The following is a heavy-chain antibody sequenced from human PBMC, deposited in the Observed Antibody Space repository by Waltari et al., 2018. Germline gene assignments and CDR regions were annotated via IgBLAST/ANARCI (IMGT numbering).Heavy chain of an antibody. CDR2: IYHSGSN. CDR1: GYSISSGYY. J-gene: IGHJ5*02. CDR3: ARWAGSQNWFDP. D-gene: IGHD1-26*01. Sequence: QVQLQESGPGLVKPSETLSLTCAVSGYSISSGYYWGWIRQPPGKGLEWIGSIYHSGSNYYNPSLKSRVTISVDTSKNQFSLKLSSVTAADTAVYYCARWAGSQNWFDPWGQGTLVTVSS. V-gene: IGHV4-38-2*01.